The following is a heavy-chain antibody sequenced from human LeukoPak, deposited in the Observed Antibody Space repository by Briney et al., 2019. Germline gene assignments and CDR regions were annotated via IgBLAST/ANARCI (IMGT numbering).Heavy chain of an antibody. CDR3: TRDQRKYCSRTTCFVFDI. Sequence: GGSLRLSCAASGFSISSSAMNWVRQAPGKGLEWVSTISGGGDATYYAHSVKGRFAVSRDNSKKTLYLQLNSLRAEDTAVYYCTRDQRKYCSRTTCFVFDIWGQGTVVSVSS. D-gene: IGHD2-2*01. CDR1: GFSISSSA. V-gene: IGHV3-23*01. CDR2: ISGGGDAT. J-gene: IGHJ3*02.